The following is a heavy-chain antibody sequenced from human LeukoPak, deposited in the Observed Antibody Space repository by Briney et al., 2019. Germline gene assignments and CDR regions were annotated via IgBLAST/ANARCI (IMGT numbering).Heavy chain of an antibody. Sequence: ASVKVSCKASGYTFTGYYMHWVRQAPGQGPEWMGWINPNSGGTNYAQKFQGRVTMTRDTSISTAYMELSRLSSDGTAVYYCARGWETKTHFDYWGQGTLATVSS. J-gene: IGHJ4*02. CDR3: ARGWETKTHFDY. D-gene: IGHD1-26*01. CDR1: GYTFTGYY. V-gene: IGHV1-2*02. CDR2: INPNSGGT.